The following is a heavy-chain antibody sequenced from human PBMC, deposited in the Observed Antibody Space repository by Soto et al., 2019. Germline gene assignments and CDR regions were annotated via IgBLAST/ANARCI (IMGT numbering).Heavy chain of an antibody. CDR1: GFDFNKYA. J-gene: IGHJ4*02. CDR3: AKDSPSYYPSPFYFDS. CDR2: IISNGDST. V-gene: IGHV3-23*01. Sequence: VGSLRLSCAAFGFDFNKYAMTWVRQAPGKGLQWVSSIISNGDSTYYADSVKGRFTTSRDNSKNTLYLQMNSLRADDTAVFYCAKDSPSYYPSPFYFDSWGQGTLVTVSS. D-gene: IGHD3-10*01.